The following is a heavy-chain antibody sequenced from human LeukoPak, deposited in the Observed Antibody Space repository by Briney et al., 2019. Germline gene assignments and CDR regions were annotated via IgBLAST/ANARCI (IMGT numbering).Heavy chain of an antibody. CDR3: ARGYSSGWYSSRNWFDP. CDR1: GGSFSGYF. J-gene: IGHJ5*02. CDR2: INHSGST. Sequence: SETLSLTCAVYGGSFSGYFWSWIRQPPGKGLEWIGEINHSGSTNYNPSLKSRVTISVETSKNQFSLKLSSVTAADTAVYYCARGYSSGWYSSRNWFDPWGQGTLVTVSS. D-gene: IGHD6-19*01. V-gene: IGHV4-34*01.